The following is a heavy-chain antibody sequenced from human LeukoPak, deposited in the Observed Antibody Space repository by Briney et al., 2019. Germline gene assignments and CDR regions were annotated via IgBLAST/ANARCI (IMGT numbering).Heavy chain of an antibody. J-gene: IGHJ4*02. D-gene: IGHD3-10*01. CDR1: GFTFINAW. CDR2: ISGSGAST. Sequence: GGSLRLSCAASGFTFINAWMSWARQAPGKGLEWVSSISGSGASTYYADSVKGRFTISRDNSKNTLYLQMNSLRAEDTAVYYCARFRNYGSGSYFFFDYWGQGTLVTVSS. CDR3: ARFRNYGSGSYFFFDY. V-gene: IGHV3-23*01.